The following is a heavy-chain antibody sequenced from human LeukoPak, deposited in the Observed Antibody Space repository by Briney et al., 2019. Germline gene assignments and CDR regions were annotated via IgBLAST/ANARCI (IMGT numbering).Heavy chain of an antibody. V-gene: IGHV5-51*01. Sequence: GESLKISCKGSGYSFTSYWIGWVRQMPGKGLKWMGIIYPGDSDTRYSPSFQGQVTISADKSISTAYLQWSSLKASDTAMYYCARLCSSTSCYYYGMDVWGQGTTVTVSS. CDR1: GYSFTSYW. D-gene: IGHD2-2*01. CDR2: IYPGDSDT. J-gene: IGHJ6*02. CDR3: ARLCSSTSCYYYGMDV.